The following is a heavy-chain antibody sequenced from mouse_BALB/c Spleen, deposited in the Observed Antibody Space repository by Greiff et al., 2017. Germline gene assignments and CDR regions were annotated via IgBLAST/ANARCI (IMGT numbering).Heavy chain of an antibody. CDR2: INPNNGGT. V-gene: IGHV1-18*01. D-gene: IGHD1-1*01. J-gene: IGHJ4*01. Sequence: EVKLQESGPELVKPGASVKIPCTASGYTFTDYNMDWVQQSHGKSLEWIGDINPNNGGTIYNQKFKGKATLTVDKSSSTAYMELRSLTSEDTAVYYCARGDGSSPYAMDDWGQGTSVTVSS. CDR3: ARGDGSSPYAMDD. CDR1: GYTFTDYN.